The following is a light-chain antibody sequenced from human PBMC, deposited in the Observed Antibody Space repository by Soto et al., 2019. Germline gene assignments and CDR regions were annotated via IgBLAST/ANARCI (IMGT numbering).Light chain of an antibody. CDR1: SSNIKTNG. J-gene: IGLJ2*01. Sequence: QSVLAQPPSASGTPGQTVTISCSGGSSNIKTNGVSWYQQVPGAAPKLLIYSNSQRPSGAPDRFSGSKSGTSVSLAISGLQSEDEATYHCSTWDDSLNGLIFGGGTKLTVL. V-gene: IGLV1-44*01. CDR3: STWDDSLNGLI. CDR2: SNS.